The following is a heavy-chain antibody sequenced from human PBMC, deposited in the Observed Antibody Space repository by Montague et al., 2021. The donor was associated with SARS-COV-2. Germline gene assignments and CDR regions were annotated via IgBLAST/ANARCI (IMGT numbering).Heavy chain of an antibody. J-gene: IGHJ6*02. CDR1: GFSLSTSGMC. CDR2: IGWDGDK. V-gene: IGHV2-70*11. Sequence: PALVKPTQTLTLTCTFSGFSLSTSGMCMTWIRQPPGKALEWLARIGWDGDKYYNTSLKSRLTISKDTSKNLVVLTMTNMDPVDTATYYCAQGPSETYYYNGLDVWGRGTTVTVSS. D-gene: IGHD1-14*01. CDR3: AQGPSETYYYNGLDV.